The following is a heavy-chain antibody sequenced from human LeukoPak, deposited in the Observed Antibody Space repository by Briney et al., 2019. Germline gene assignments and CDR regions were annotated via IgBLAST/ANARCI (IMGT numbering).Heavy chain of an antibody. Sequence: PGGTLRLSCAASGFTFSSYTMNWVREAPGKGLECGSAIISNWSYIYYADSVKGRFTISRDNAKNSLSLQMNSLRAEDTAVYYCARDFGGYCSSGNCYLGYLDYWGQGTLVTVSS. CDR1: GFTFSSYT. V-gene: IGHV3-21*03. CDR2: IISNWSYI. CDR3: ARDFGGYCSSGNCYLGYLDY. J-gene: IGHJ4*02. D-gene: IGHD2-2*01.